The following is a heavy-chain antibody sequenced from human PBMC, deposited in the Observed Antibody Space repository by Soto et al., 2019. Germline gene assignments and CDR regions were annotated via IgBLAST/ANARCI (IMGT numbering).Heavy chain of an antibody. Sequence: PSQTLSLTCAISGDSVSSNHAAWNWIRQSPSRGLEWLGRTYYRSKWYYDYAASVKSRITINPDTSKNQFSLQLTSVTPEDTAVYYCARDPSIVATTGTYYYYYGMDVWGQGTTVTVSS. D-gene: IGHD5-12*01. V-gene: IGHV6-1*01. CDR3: ARDPSIVATTGTYYYYYGMDV. CDR1: GDSVSSNHAA. CDR2: TYYRSKWYY. J-gene: IGHJ6*02.